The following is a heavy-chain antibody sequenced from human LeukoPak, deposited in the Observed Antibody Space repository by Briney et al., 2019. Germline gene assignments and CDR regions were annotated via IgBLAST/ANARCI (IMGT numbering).Heavy chain of an antibody. CDR3: AKGVSGWYTFDY. J-gene: IGHJ4*02. V-gene: IGHV3-23*01. Sequence: GGSLRLSCAASGFTFSSYAMSWVRQAPGKGLEWVSTIGVSGGSTNSADSVKGRFTISRDNPKNTLYLQMNRLTAEDTAVYYCAKGVSGWYTFDYCGQGTLVTVSS. D-gene: IGHD6-19*01. CDR1: GFTFSSYA. CDR2: IGVSGGST.